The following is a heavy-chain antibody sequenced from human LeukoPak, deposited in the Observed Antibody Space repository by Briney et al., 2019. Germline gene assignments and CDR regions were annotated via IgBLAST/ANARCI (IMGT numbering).Heavy chain of an antibody. Sequence: SETLSLTCAVYGGSLSGYYWSWIRQPPGKGLEWIGEINHSGSTNYNPSLKSRVTISVDTSKNQFSLKLSSVTAADTAVYYCARTWIQLWPFDYWGQGTLVTVSS. CDR2: INHSGST. CDR3: ARTWIQLWPFDY. J-gene: IGHJ4*02. CDR1: GGSLSGYY. V-gene: IGHV4-34*01. D-gene: IGHD5-18*01.